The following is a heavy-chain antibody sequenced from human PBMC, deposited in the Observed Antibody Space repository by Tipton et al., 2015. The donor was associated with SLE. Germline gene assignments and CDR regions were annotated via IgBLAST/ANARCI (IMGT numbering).Heavy chain of an antibody. V-gene: IGHV4-59*01. CDR1: FFSISSYY. D-gene: IGHD6-13*01. J-gene: IGHJ6*02. CDR3: ARAPIAAPTGYYYGMDV. Sequence: TLSLTCTFSFFSISSYYWSWIRQPPGKGLEWIGYIYYSGSANYNPSLKSRATISVDTSKNQFSLKLSSVTAADTAVYYCARAPIAAPTGYYYGMDVWGRGTTVTVSS. CDR2: IYYSGSA.